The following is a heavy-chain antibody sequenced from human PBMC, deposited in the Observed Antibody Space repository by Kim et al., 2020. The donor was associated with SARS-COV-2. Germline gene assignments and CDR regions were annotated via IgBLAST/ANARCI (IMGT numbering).Heavy chain of an antibody. D-gene: IGHD5-18*01. Sequence: SETLSLTCTVSGGSINTYYWSWIRQPPGKGLEWIGYIYYTGSTNYNPSLKSRVTISVDTSKSHFSLKLSSVTAADTAVYYCARLSYSYGWYPFDYWGQG. CDR3: ARLSYSYGWYPFDY. CDR1: GGSINTYY. J-gene: IGHJ4*02. CDR2: IYYTGST. V-gene: IGHV4-59*01.